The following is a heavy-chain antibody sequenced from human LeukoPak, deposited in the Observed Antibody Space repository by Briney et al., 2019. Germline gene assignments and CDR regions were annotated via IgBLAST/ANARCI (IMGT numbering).Heavy chain of an antibody. Sequence: ASVKVSCKASGYTFTGYYMHWVRQAPGQGLEWMGWINPNSGGTNYAQKFQGRVTMTRDTSISTAYMELGSLRSEDTAVYYCARVGGIQLWDMDMDVWGKGTTVTVSS. CDR2: INPNSGGT. V-gene: IGHV1-2*02. D-gene: IGHD5-18*01. CDR1: GYTFTGYY. CDR3: ARVGGIQLWDMDMDV. J-gene: IGHJ6*03.